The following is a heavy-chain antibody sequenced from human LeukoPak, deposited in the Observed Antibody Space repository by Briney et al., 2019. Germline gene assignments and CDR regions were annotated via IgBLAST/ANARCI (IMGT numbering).Heavy chain of an antibody. CDR1: GGSISSYY. J-gene: IGHJ5*02. CDR2: IYYSGST. V-gene: IGHV4-59*01. CDR3: ARTAAGIAAAGTGWFDP. Sequence: SETLSLTCTVSGGSISSYYWSWIRQPPGKGLEWMGDIYYSGSTNYNPSLKSRVTISVDTSKNQFSLKLSSVTAADTAVYYCARTAAGIAAAGTGWFDPWGQGTLVTVSS. D-gene: IGHD6-13*01.